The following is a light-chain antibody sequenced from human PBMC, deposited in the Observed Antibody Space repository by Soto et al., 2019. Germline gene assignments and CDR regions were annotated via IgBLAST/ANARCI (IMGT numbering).Light chain of an antibody. V-gene: IGLV1-47*01. CDR2: HNY. J-gene: IGLJ1*01. CDR3: SAWDDSLSAYV. Sequence: QSALTQPPSASGTPGQRVTISCSGSSSNIGSDFVYWYQQLPGTAPKLLIYHNYQRPSGVPDRFSGSKSGTSGSLAISDLRSEDEADYYCSAWDDSLSAYVFGAGTKRTVL. CDR1: SSNIGSDF.